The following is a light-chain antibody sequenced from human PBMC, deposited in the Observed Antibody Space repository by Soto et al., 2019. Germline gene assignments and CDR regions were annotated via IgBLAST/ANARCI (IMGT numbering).Light chain of an antibody. CDR2: EVT. CDR1: NSDIGRYDH. CDR3: NSHTSGDFRV. J-gene: IGLJ1*01. V-gene: IGLV2-14*01. Sequence: QSALTQPACVSGSPGQSITISCTGSNSDIGRYDHVSWYQHHPGRAPKLLISEVTKRPSGISDRFSGSKSGYTASLTISGLQAEDEADYYCNSHTSGDFRVFGTGTKVTVL.